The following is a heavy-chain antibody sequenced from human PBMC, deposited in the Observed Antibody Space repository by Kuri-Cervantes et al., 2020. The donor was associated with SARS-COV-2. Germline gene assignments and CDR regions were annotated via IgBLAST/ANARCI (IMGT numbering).Heavy chain of an antibody. CDR2: ISSSTSYI. V-gene: IGHV3-21*01. CDR1: GFTFSNYS. J-gene: IGHJ3*02. D-gene: IGHD6-13*01. Sequence: GGSLRLSCAASGFTFSNYSMNWVRQAPGKGLEWVSSISSSTSYIYYEDSVKGRFTISRDNAKNSLYLQMNSLRAEDTAIYYCARDRSSNWFSTRVAFDIWGQGTMVTVSS. CDR3: ARDRSSNWFSTRVAFDI.